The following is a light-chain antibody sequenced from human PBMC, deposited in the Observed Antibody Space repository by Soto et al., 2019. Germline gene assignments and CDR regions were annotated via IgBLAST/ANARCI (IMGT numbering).Light chain of an antibody. CDR1: SGHSSYI. V-gene: IGLV4-60*02. Sequence: QPVLTQSSSASASLGSSVKLTCTLSSGHSSYIIAWHQQQPGKAPRYLMKLEGSGSYNKGSGVPDRFSGSSSGADRYLTISNLQFEDEADYYCETWDSKAVFGGGTKVTVL. CDR3: ETWDSKAV. J-gene: IGLJ3*02. CDR2: LEGSGSY.